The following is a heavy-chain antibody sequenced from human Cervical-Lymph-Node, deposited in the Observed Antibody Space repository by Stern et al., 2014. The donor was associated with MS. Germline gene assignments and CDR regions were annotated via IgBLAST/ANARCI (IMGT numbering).Heavy chain of an antibody. CDR3: ARERDGADY. J-gene: IGHJ4*02. CDR2: ISASGSTI. V-gene: IGHV3-11*01. CDR1: GFTFTDYY. D-gene: IGHD5-24*01. Sequence: QVQLEESGGGLVRPGGSLRLSCAASGFTFTDYYINWIRQAPGKGLEWVSYISASGSTIYVADSVKGRFTISRDNAKESVYLQMNSLRVEDTAMYYCARERDGADYWGQGTLVTVSS.